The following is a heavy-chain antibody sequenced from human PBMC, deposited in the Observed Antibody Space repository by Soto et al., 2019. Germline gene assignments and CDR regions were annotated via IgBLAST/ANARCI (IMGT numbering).Heavy chain of an antibody. CDR1: GFTFSRYG. Sequence: SLRLSCAASGFTFSRYGMNWVRQAPGKGLELVSSISGLSSYIYYADSVKGRFTVSRDNAKNSLQVQMNSLRAEDTAVYYCARDPQQRLADSYYYGMDVWGQGTTVTVSS. CDR2: ISGLSSYI. J-gene: IGHJ6*02. CDR3: ARDPQQRLADSYYYGMDV. V-gene: IGHV3-21*06. D-gene: IGHD6-25*01.